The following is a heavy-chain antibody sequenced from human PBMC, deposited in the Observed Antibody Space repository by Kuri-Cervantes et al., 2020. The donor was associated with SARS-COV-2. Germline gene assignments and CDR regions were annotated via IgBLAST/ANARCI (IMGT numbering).Heavy chain of an antibody. Sequence: GESLKISCTASGFIFSDYYMTWIRQAPGKGLEWVSNIGPSGTTKYYADSVKGRFTISRDNAKNSLYLQMNSLRAEDTALYYCAKDAVAQWLVGLHYMDVWGKGTTVTVSS. CDR3: AKDAVAQWLVGLHYMDV. V-gene: IGHV3-11*04. CDR1: GFIFSDYY. CDR2: IGPSGTTK. J-gene: IGHJ6*03. D-gene: IGHD6-19*01.